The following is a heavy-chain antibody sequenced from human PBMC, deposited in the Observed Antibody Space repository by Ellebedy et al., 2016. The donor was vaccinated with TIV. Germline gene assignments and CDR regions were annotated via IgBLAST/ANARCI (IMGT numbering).Heavy chain of an antibody. CDR3: ARARYGSGSSYNVFDY. CDR2: IKDDGSGD. D-gene: IGHD3-10*01. CDR1: GFTFSNFW. J-gene: IGHJ4*02. V-gene: IGHV3-7*01. Sequence: GESLKISCEASGFTFSNFWMNWVRQVPGKGLEWVATIKDDGSGDYYLDPVKGRFTISRDTAKNSLFLQMNSLRVEDTAVYYCARARYGSGSSYNVFDYWGLGSLVTVSS.